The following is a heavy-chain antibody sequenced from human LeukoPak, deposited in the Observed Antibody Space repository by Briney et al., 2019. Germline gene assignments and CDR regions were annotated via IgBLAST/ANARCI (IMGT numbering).Heavy chain of an antibody. D-gene: IGHD1-14*01. V-gene: IGHV4-39*01. CDR3: ARKSTLSRRDDWFDP. CDR2: IYYSGSA. Sequence: SETLSLTCTVSGGSISSSIYYWGWIRQPPGKGLEWIGSIYYSGSAYYNPSLKSRVTISVDTSKNQFSLKLNSVTAADTAVYYCARKSTLSRRDDWFDPWGQGTLVTVSS. J-gene: IGHJ5*02. CDR1: GGSISSSIYY.